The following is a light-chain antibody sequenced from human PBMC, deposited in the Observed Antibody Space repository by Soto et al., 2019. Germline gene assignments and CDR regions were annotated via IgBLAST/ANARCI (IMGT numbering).Light chain of an antibody. CDR2: DAS. CDR3: QQRNTWPIT. J-gene: IGKJ5*01. Sequence: EIVLTQSPDTLSLSPGEGATLSCRASQNVSTYLAWYQQKPGQAPRLLIYDASNRATGIPARFSGSGSGTDLTLTISSLEPEDFAVYYCQQRNTWPITFGQGTRLEIK. CDR1: QNVSTY. V-gene: IGKV3-11*01.